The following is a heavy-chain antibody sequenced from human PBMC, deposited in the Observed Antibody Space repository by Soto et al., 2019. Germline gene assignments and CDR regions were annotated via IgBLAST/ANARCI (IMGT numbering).Heavy chain of an antibody. CDR3: ARGGRSSDY. J-gene: IGHJ4*02. V-gene: IGHV1-69*12. D-gene: IGHD2-15*01. Sequence: QVQLVQSGAEVKKPGSSVKVSCKAFGGTFSTYAVSWVRQAPGQGLEWVGGIIPSTGSTNHAQKFQGRVTITADESTRTVYMELTSLRSADTAVYYCARGGRSSDYWGQGTLVTVSS. CDR2: IIPSTGST. CDR1: GGTFSTYA.